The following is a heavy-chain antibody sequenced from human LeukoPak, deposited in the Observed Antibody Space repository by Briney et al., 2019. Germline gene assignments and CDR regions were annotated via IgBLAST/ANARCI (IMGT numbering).Heavy chain of an antibody. CDR2: IWYDGSNK. V-gene: IGHV3-33*01. CDR1: GFTFSSYG. D-gene: IGHD2-2*01. J-gene: IGHJ3*02. Sequence: GGSLRLSCAASGFTFSSYGMHWVRQAPGKGLEWVAVIWYDGSNKYYADSVKGRFTISRDNSKNTLYLQMNSLRAEDAAVYYCARDEGWEDSTHHAFDIWGQGTMVTVSS. CDR3: ARDEGWEDSTHHAFDI.